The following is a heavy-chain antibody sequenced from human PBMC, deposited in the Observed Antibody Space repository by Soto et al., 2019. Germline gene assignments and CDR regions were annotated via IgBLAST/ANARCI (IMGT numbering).Heavy chain of an antibody. CDR3: ARGRDGGLGCGYYYGMDV. Sequence: ASVKVSCKASGYTFTSYDINWVRQATGQGLEWMGWMNPNSGNTGYAQKFQGRVTMTRNTSISTAYMELSSLRSEDTAVYYCARGRDGGLGCGYYYGMDVWGHGTTVPVS. CDR2: MNPNSGNT. D-gene: IGHD2-21*01. J-gene: IGHJ6*02. CDR1: GYTFTSYD. V-gene: IGHV1-8*01.